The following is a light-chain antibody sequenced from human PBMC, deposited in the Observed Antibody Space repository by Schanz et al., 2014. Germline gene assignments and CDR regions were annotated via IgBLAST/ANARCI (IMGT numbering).Light chain of an antibody. CDR1: SSDVGSYNL. CDR3: CSYAGTSTFVV. Sequence: QSALTQPASVSGSPGQSITISCTGTSSDVGSYNLVSWYQKHPGKAPKLMIYDASKRPSGVPNRFSGSKSGNTASLTISGLQAEDEADYYCCSYAGTSTFVVFGGGTKLTVL. V-gene: IGLV2-23*02. CDR2: DAS. J-gene: IGLJ2*01.